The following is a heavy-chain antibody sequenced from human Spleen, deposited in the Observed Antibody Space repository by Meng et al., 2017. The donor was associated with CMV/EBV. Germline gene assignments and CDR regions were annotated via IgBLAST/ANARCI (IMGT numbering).Heavy chain of an antibody. CDR3: ASGMYSSSGIGMDV. D-gene: IGHD6-6*01. CDR1: GGTFSDYA. CDR2: INPNSGGT. Sequence: ASVKVSCKASGGTFSDYAISWVRQAPGQGLEWMGWINPNSGGTNYAQKFQGRVTMTRDTSISTAYMELSRLRSDDTAVYYCASGMYSSSGIGMDVWGQGTTVTVSS. J-gene: IGHJ6*02. V-gene: IGHV1-2*02.